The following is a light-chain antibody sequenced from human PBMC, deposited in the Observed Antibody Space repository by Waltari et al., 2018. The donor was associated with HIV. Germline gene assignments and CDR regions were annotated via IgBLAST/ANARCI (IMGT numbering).Light chain of an antibody. CDR3: NSRDSSGNHVV. Sequence: SSELTQDPAVSVALGQTVRITCHGDSLRIYYASWYQQKPGQAPVLVIYGKNNRPSGIPDRFSDSSSGNTASLTITGAQAEDEADYYCNSRDSSGNHVVFGGGTRLTVL. CDR2: GKN. J-gene: IGLJ2*01. CDR1: SLRIYY. V-gene: IGLV3-19*01.